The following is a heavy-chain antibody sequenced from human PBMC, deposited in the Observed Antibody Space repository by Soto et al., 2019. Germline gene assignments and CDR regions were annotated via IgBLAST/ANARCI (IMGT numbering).Heavy chain of an antibody. CDR3: ARVGSSGWSPDY. CDR2: IFYSGVT. CDR1: GGSISGYY. V-gene: IGHV4-59*01. Sequence: SETLSLTCTVSGGSISGYYWAWIRQPPGKGLEWIGYIFYSGVTNYNPSLKSRVTLSVDTSKNQFSLKLRSVTAADTAVYYCARVGSSGWSPDYWGRGTLVTVSS. D-gene: IGHD6-19*01. J-gene: IGHJ4*02.